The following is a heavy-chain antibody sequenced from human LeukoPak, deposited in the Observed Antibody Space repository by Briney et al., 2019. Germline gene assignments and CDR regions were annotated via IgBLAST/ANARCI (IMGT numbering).Heavy chain of an antibody. CDR3: ARGGLYCSSTSCYRRRFDY. CDR2: INHSGST. Sequence: PSETLSLTCAVYGGSSSGYYWSWIRQPPGKGLEWIGEINHSGSTNYNPSLKSRVTISVDTSKNQFSLKLSSVTAADTAVYYCARGGLYCSSTSCYRRRFDYWGQGTLVTVSS. V-gene: IGHV4-34*01. J-gene: IGHJ4*02. D-gene: IGHD2-2*01. CDR1: GGSSSGYY.